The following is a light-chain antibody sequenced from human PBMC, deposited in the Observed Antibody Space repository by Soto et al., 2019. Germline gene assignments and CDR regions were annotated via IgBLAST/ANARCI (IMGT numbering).Light chain of an antibody. Sequence: EIGLPQSPGTLSLSPGERATLSCRASQSVSSSYLAWYQQKPGQAPSLLIYGASNRATGIPDRISGSGSGTDFTLTISRLEPEDFAVYYCQQYGSSPPWTFGQGTKVDI. J-gene: IGKJ1*01. V-gene: IGKV3-20*01. CDR2: GAS. CDR1: QSVSSSY. CDR3: QQYGSSPPWT.